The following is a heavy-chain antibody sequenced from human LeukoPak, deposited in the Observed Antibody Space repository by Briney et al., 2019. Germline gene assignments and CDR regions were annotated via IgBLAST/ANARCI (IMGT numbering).Heavy chain of an antibody. V-gene: IGHV1-8*01. Sequence: ASVKVSCKASGYTFTTYEINWVRQAAGQGLGWMGWTNPNSGNTGYAQKFQGRLTMTRNTSISTAYMELSNVRSEDTAVYYCARVGDLDHGYDSSGYYYLFDYWGQGTLVTVSS. D-gene: IGHD3-22*01. CDR1: GYTFTTYE. CDR2: TNPNSGNT. CDR3: ARVGDLDHGYDSSGYYYLFDY. J-gene: IGHJ4*02.